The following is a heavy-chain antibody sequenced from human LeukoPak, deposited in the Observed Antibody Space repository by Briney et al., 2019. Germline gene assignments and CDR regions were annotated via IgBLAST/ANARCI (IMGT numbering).Heavy chain of an antibody. CDR1: GFTFSSYE. D-gene: IGHD2-2*01. CDR2: ISSSGSTI. V-gene: IGHV3-48*03. Sequence: GGSLRLSCAASGFTFSSYEMNWVRQAPGKGPEWVSYISSSGSTIYYADSVKGRFTISRDNAKNSLYLQMNSLRAEDTAVYYCARSGEPDIVVVPAAPNWGSFDYWGQGTLVTVSS. J-gene: IGHJ4*02. CDR3: ARSGEPDIVVVPAAPNWGSFDY.